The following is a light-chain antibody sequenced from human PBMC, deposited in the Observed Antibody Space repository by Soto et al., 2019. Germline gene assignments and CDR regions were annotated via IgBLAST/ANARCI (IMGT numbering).Light chain of an antibody. CDR2: GNN. J-gene: IGLJ1*01. Sequence: QSALTQPPSVSGAPGQRVTISCTGSSSNIGAGYEVHWYQQVPGTAPRLLIYGNNNRPSGVPDRFSGSKSGTSASLAITGLQAEDEADYYCQSYDSSLSALYVFGTGTKLTVL. V-gene: IGLV1-40*01. CDR3: QSYDSSLSALYV. CDR1: SSNIGAGYE.